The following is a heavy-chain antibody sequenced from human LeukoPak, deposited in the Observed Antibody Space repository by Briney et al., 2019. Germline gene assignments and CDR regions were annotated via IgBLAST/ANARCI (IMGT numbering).Heavy chain of an antibody. CDR1: GGSFSGYY. J-gene: IGHJ4*02. V-gene: IGHV4-34*01. Sequence: SETLSLTCAVYGGSFSGYYWSWIRQPPGKGLEWIGEINHSGSTNYNPSLKSRVTTSVDTSKNQFSLKLSSVTAADTAVYYCARGGVTAFDYWGQGTLATVSS. CDR3: ARGGVTAFDY. CDR2: INHSGST. D-gene: IGHD3-3*01.